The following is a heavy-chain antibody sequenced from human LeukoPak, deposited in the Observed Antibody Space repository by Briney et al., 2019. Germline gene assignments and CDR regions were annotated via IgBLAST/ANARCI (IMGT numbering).Heavy chain of an antibody. J-gene: IGHJ3*02. D-gene: IGHD5-18*01. CDR3: AKDSGYSYGYSDAFDI. V-gene: IGHV3-23*01. CDR2: ISGSGGST. Sequence: GVSLRLSCAASGFTFSSYAMSWVRQAPGKGLEWVSAISGSGGSTYYADSVKGRFTISRDNSKNTLYLQMNSLRAEDTAVYYCAKDSGYSYGYSDAFDIWGQGTMVTVSS. CDR1: GFTFSSYA.